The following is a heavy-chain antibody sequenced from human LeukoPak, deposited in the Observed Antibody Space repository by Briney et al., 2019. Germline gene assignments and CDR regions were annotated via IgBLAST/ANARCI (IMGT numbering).Heavy chain of an antibody. J-gene: IGHJ4*02. D-gene: IGHD6-19*01. CDR3: AREPPSIAVAGIIVFDY. Sequence: VASVKVSCKASGYTFTGYYMHWVRQAPGQGLEWMGWINPNSGGTNYAQKFQGRVTMTRDTSISTAYMEVSRLRSDDTAVYYCAREPPSIAVAGIIVFDYWGQGTLVTVSS. CDR2: INPNSGGT. V-gene: IGHV1-2*02. CDR1: GYTFTGYY.